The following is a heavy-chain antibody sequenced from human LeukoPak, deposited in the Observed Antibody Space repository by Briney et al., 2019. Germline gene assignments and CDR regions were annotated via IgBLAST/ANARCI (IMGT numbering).Heavy chain of an antibody. Sequence: GSLRLXCAASGFTFSDHAMHWVRHAPGKGLEWVSAVGIAADTFYPGSVKGRFTISRENAKNSLYLQMNSLRVEDTAVYYCVRQKKSHGNFDYWGQGTLVTVSS. V-gene: IGHV3-13*01. CDR2: VGIAADT. CDR3: VRQKKSHGNFDY. J-gene: IGHJ4*02. D-gene: IGHD1-26*01. CDR1: GFTFSDHA.